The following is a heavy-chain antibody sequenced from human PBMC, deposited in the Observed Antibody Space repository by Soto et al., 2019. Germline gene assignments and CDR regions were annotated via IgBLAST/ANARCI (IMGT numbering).Heavy chain of an antibody. CDR3: TRSITGSSYADS. D-gene: IGHD2-2*01. CDR1: GFTFSTYW. J-gene: IGHJ4*02. V-gene: IGHV3-74*01. CDR2: INGDGSDT. Sequence: EVQLVESGGVLVQPGGSLRLSCAASGFTFSTYWMHWVRQAPGKGLVWVSRINGDGSDTVYTDFVKGRFTSSRDNAKNTLELQMNSLRAEDTAVYYCTRSITGSSYADSWGRGTLVTVSS.